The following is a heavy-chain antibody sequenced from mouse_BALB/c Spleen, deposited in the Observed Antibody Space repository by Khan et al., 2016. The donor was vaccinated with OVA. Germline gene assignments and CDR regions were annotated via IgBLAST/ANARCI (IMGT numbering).Heavy chain of an antibody. D-gene: IGHD1-1*01. V-gene: IGHV1S41*01. CDR1: GYTFTSYW. CDR3: TRSNYYGNSLYAMDY. CDR2: VSPGSGSP. J-gene: IGHJ4*01. Sequence: DLVKPGASVKLSCKASGYTFTSYWINWIKQRPGQGLEWIGRVSPGSGSPYYNEMFKGKATVTVDKSASTAYIQLNSLSSEESAVYFGTRSNYYGNSLYAMDYWGQGTSVTVSS.